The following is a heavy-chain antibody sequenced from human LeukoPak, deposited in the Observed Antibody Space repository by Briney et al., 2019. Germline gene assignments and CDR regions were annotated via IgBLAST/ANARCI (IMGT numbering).Heavy chain of an antibody. V-gene: IGHV3-23*01. J-gene: IGHJ4*02. CDR2: IGGSGSGT. CDR1: GFTFSSYA. CDR3: AKAPTSTTWVSDF. Sequence: GGSLRFSCVASGFTFSSYAMTWVRQAPGKGLEWVSDIGGSGSGTYYADSVKGRFTISRNNSKNTLYLQINSVRAEDTAIYYCAKAPTSTTWVSDFWGQGTLVTVSS. D-gene: IGHD2/OR15-2a*01.